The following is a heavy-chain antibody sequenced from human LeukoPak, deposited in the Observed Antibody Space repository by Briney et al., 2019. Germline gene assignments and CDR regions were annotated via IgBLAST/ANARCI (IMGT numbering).Heavy chain of an antibody. CDR3: ARSSSITMIVGD. V-gene: IGHV3-21*01. CDR2: ISSSSSYI. D-gene: IGHD3-22*01. Sequence: PGGSLRLSCAASGFTFSSYSMTWVRQAPGKGLEWVSSISSSSSYIYYADSVKGRFTISRDNAKNSLYLQMNSLRAEDTAVYYCARSSSITMIVGDWGQGTLVTVSS. J-gene: IGHJ4*02. CDR1: GFTFSSYS.